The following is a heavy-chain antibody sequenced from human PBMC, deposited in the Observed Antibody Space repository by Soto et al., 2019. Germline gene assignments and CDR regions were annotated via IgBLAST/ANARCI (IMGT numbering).Heavy chain of an antibody. CDR2: IYGDYDK. Sequence: QITLKASGPTLVNPTQPLTLTCTFSGFSLSTSGVGVAWIRQPPGKALEWLALIYGDYDKRYRQSLESRITITKDTTKNQVFLTITNIDSVDTDTYYCAYLPFSGGSCYSFSWAGRDVGGQGTTVTVSS. CDR1: GFSLSTSGVG. CDR3: AYLPFSGGSCYSFSWAGRDV. D-gene: IGHD2-15*01. V-gene: IGHV2-5*02. J-gene: IGHJ6*02.